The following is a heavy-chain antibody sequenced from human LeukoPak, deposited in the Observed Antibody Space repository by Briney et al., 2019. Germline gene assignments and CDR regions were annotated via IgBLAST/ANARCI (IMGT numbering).Heavy chain of an antibody. D-gene: IGHD2-2*01. CDR1: GYTFTSYD. J-gene: IGHJ4*02. V-gene: IGHV1-8*01. Sequence: ASVKVSCKASGYTFTSYDINWVRQATGQGLEWMGWMNPNSGNTGYAQKFQGRVTMTRNTSISTAYMELSSLRSEDTAVYSCARGRGVVVPAALLPDYWGQGILVTVSS. CDR3: ARGRGVVVPAALLPDY. CDR2: MNPNSGNT.